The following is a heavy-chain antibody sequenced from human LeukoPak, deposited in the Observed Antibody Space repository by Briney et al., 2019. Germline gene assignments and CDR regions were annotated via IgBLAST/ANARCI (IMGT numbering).Heavy chain of an antibody. D-gene: IGHD3-3*01. CDR2: IIPIFGTA. J-gene: IGHJ3*02. CDR3: ARRIFGVVTRDAFDS. V-gene: IGHV1-69*01. CDR1: GGTFSSYA. Sequence: GSSVKVSCKASGGTFSSYAISWVRQAPGQGLECMGGIIPIFGTANYAQKFQGRVTITADESTSTAYMELSSLRSEDTAVYYCARRIFGVVTRDAFDSWGQGTMVTVSS.